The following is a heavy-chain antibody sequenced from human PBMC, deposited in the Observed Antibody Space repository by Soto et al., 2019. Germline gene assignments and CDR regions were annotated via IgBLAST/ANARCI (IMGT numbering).Heavy chain of an antibody. V-gene: IGHV3-23*01. J-gene: IGHJ4*02. Sequence: GGSLRLSCAASGFTFSSYAMSWVRQAPGKGLEWVSAISGSGGSTYYADSVKGRSTISRDNSKNTLYLQMNSLRAEDTAVYYCAKDVTYYYGSGSYVDWGQGTLVTVSS. CDR2: ISGSGGST. CDR1: GFTFSSYA. D-gene: IGHD3-10*01. CDR3: AKDVTYYYGSGSYVD.